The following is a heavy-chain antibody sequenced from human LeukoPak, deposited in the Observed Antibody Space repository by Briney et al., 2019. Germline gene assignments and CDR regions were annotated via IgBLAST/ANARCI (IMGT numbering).Heavy chain of an antibody. J-gene: IGHJ4*02. D-gene: IGHD4-17*01. CDR3: ARGRYGDYERYFDY. CDR2: INHSGST. V-gene: IGHV4-34*01. Sequence: SETLSLTCAVYGGSFSGYYWSWIRQPPGKGLEWIGEINHSGSTNYNPSLKSRVTISVDTSKNQSSLKLSSVTAADTAVYSCARGRYGDYERYFDYWGQGTLVTVSS. CDR1: GGSFSGYY.